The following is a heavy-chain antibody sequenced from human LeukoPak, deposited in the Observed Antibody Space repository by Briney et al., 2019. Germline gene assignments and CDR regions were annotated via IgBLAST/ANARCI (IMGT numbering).Heavy chain of an antibody. CDR3: ARDFLGAYAFDI. D-gene: IGHD3-16*01. CDR1: GYTFTGYY. Sequence: ASVKVSCKASGYTFTGYYMHWVRQAPGQGLEWMGRINPNSGGTNYAQKFQGRVTMTRDKSISTAYMELSRLRSDDAAVYYCARDFLGAYAFDIWGQGTMVTVSS. V-gene: IGHV1-2*06. J-gene: IGHJ3*02. CDR2: INPNSGGT.